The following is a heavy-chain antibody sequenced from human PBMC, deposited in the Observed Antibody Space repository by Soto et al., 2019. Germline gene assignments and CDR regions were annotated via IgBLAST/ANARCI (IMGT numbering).Heavy chain of an antibody. CDR2: ITGGGDYT. J-gene: IGHJ2*01. Sequence: EVQLLESGGDLVQPGGSLRLSCAASGFTFGDFAMNWVRQAPGKGLEWVSGITGGGDYTFYADSVKGRFTISRVQSKNTVYLQISSLRAEDTALYYCVKKIAGTTTNGAYWYFDLWGRGTLVTVSS. D-gene: IGHD2-8*01. CDR3: VKKIAGTTTNGAYWYFDL. V-gene: IGHV3-23*01. CDR1: GFTFGDFA.